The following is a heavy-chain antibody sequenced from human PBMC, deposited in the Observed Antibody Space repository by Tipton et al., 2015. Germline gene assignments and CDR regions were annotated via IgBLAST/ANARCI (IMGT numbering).Heavy chain of an antibody. J-gene: IGHJ4*02. CDR3: ARDDSALDS. V-gene: IGHV4-59*12. D-gene: IGHD5-18*01. CDR2: IYYGGRT. Sequence: GLVKPSETLSLTCTVSGGSISSYYWNWIRQPPGKGLEWIGYIYYGGRTNYNPSLKSRVTISIDTSKNQFSLRLNSVTAADTAMYYCARDDSALDSWGQGTLVTVSS. CDR1: GGSISSYY.